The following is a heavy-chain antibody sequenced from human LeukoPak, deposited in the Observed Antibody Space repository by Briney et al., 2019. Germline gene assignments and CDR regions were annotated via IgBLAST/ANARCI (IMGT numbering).Heavy chain of an antibody. J-gene: IGHJ5*02. CDR1: GYTFTGYY. Sequence: ASVKVSCKASGYTFTGYYMHWVRQAPGQGLEWMGRIIPILGIANYAQKFQGRVTITADKSTSTAYMELSSLRSEDTAVYYCAREEGAYGDYGDWFDPWGQGTLVTVSS. CDR3: AREEGAYGDYGDWFDP. D-gene: IGHD4-17*01. V-gene: IGHV1-69*04. CDR2: IIPILGIA.